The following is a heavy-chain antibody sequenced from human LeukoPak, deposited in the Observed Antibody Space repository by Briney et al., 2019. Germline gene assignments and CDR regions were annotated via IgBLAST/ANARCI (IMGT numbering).Heavy chain of an antibody. Sequence: GESLKISCEASGYSFTNNWIGWVRQMPGKGLEWIGIIYPGDSDTRYSPSFQGQVTISADKSINTAYLQWSSLKASDTAMYYCARRARGTETWPATSDYWGQGTLVTVSS. J-gene: IGHJ4*02. V-gene: IGHV5-51*01. D-gene: IGHD3-16*01. CDR1: GYSFTNNW. CDR2: IYPGDSDT. CDR3: ARRARGTETWPATSDY.